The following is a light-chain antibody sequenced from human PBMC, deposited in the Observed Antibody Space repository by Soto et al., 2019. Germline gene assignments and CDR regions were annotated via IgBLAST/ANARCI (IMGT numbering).Light chain of an antibody. CDR2: DAS. J-gene: IGKJ3*01. Sequence: ETLLTQSPATLSLSPGERATLSCRASQSVNNFLAWYQQKPGQAPRLLIFDASYRATGVPARFSGSGCGTDFTLTISRLEPEDCAVYYCQQRGDWPATFGSGTIAEIK. CDR3: QQRGDWPAT. V-gene: IGKV3-11*01. CDR1: QSVNNF.